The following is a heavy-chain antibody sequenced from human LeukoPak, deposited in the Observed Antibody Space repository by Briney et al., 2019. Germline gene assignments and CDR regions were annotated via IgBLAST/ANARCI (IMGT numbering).Heavy chain of an antibody. CDR3: ARLPGYDSSGYYYGDY. D-gene: IGHD3-22*01. CDR2: IYYSGST. CDR1: GGSISSGDYY. Sequence: PSQTPSLTCTVSGGSISSGDYYWSWIRQPPGKGLEWIGYIYYSGSTYYNPSLKSRVTISVDTSKNQFSLKLSSVTAADTAVYYCARLPGYDSSGYYYGDYWGQGTLVTVSS. V-gene: IGHV4-30-4*08. J-gene: IGHJ4*02.